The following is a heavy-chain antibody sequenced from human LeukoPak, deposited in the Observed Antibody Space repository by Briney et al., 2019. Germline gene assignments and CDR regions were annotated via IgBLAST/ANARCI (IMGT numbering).Heavy chain of an antibody. CDR1: GYTFTSYD. CDR2: MNPNSGNT. J-gene: IGHJ4*02. D-gene: IGHD6-19*01. CDR3: ARQYSSGWDRFDY. V-gene: IGHV1-8*01. Sequence: GASVKVSCKASGYTFTSYDINWVRQATGQGLEWMGWMNPNSGNTGYAQKFQGRVTMTRNTSIGTAYMELSSLRSDDTAVYYCARQYSSGWDRFDYWGQGTLVTVSS.